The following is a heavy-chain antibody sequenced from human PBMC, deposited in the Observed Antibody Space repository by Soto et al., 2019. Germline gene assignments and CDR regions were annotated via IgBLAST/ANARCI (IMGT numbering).Heavy chain of an antibody. CDR3: ARDLYLPAAMHYYGMDV. CDR1: GFTFSSYG. Sequence: HPGGSLRLSCAASGFTFSSYGMHWVRQAPGKGLEWVAVIWYDGSNKYYADSVKGRFTISRDNSKNTLYLQMNSLRAEDTAVYYCARDLYLPAAMHYYGMDVWGQGTTVTVSS. V-gene: IGHV3-33*01. J-gene: IGHJ6*02. CDR2: IWYDGSNK. D-gene: IGHD2-2*01.